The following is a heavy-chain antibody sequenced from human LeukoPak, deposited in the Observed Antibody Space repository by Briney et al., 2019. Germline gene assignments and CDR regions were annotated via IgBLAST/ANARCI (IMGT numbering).Heavy chain of an antibody. CDR2: MSPKNGNT. V-gene: IGHV1-8*01. D-gene: IGHD2-8*01. CDR3: TREKDCADGICYED. J-gene: IGHJ4*02. Sequence: GASVKLSCKASGHTFTSHDINWVRQATGLGLEWLGWMSPKNGNTGYAQKFQGRVTMTRDTSISTAYMELSSLRFDDTAVYFCTREKDCADGICYEDWGQGTLVTVSS. CDR1: GHTFTSHD.